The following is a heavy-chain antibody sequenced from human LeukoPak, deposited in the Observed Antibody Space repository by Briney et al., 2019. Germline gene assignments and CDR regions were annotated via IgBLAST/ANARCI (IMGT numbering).Heavy chain of an antibody. CDR1: GGSISSGGYY. CDR2: IYYSGST. CDR3: ARVDYGDYRFDD. J-gene: IGHJ4*01. Sequence: SETLSLTCTVSGGSISSGGYYWSWIRQHPGKGLEWIGYIYYSGSTYYNPSLKSRVTISVDTSKNQFSLKLSSVTAADTAVYYCARVDYGDYRFDDWGHGTLVTVSS. V-gene: IGHV4-31*03. D-gene: IGHD4-17*01.